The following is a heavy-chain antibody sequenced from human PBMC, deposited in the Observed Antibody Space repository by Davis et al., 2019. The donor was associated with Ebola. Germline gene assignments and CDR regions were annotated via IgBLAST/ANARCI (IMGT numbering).Heavy chain of an antibody. CDR3: TTTSGDTASDY. V-gene: IGHV3-73*01. CDR1: GFTFSGSV. Sequence: GESLKIPCAASGFTFSGSVMHWVRQASGKGLEWVGRIRSKANSYATAYPASVKGRFTISRDDSKNTAYLQMNSLKTEDTAVYYCTTTSGDTASDYSGQGTLVTVSS. D-gene: IGHD5-18*01. J-gene: IGHJ4*02. CDR2: IRSKANSYAT.